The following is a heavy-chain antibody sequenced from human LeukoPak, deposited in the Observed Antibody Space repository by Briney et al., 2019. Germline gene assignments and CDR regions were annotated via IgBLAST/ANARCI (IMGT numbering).Heavy chain of an antibody. CDR1: GGSISSYY. J-gene: IGHJ4*02. V-gene: IGHV4-4*07. D-gene: IGHD1-26*01. CDR2: IYTSGST. CDR3: ARVRVGATSYYFDY. Sequence: SETLSLTCTVSGGSISSYYWSWIRQPAGKGLEWIGRIYTSGSTNYNPSLKSRVTMSVDTSKNQFSLKLSSVTAADTAVYYCARVRVGATSYYFDYWGQGTLVTVSS.